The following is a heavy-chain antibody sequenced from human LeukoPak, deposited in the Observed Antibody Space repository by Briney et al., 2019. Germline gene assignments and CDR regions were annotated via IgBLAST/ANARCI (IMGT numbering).Heavy chain of an antibody. Sequence: SETLSLTCTVSAGPISSSNYYWGWIRQPPGKGLEWIGRIYTSGSTNYNPSLKSRVTISVDTSKNQFSLKLSSVTAADTAVYYCARGGYSSGWYRVQAFDIWGQGTMVTVSS. V-gene: IGHV4-39*07. CDR3: ARGGYSSGWYRVQAFDI. D-gene: IGHD6-19*01. CDR2: IYTSGST. J-gene: IGHJ3*02. CDR1: AGPISSSNYY.